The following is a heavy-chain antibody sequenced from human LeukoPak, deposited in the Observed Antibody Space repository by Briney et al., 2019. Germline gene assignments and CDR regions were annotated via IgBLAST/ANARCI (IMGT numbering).Heavy chain of an antibody. CDR1: GYNFTDYY. CDR3: ATGLVGTGPWDS. D-gene: IGHD1-26*01. Sequence: ASVKVSCKASGYNFTDYYIHWIRQAPKKGLEWMGLIDPEEGETINAEKFQGRVTITADTSTDTSYMELISRRSEDTALFYCATGLVGTGPWDSWGQGTLVTVSS. V-gene: IGHV1-69-2*01. J-gene: IGHJ4*02. CDR2: IDPEEGET.